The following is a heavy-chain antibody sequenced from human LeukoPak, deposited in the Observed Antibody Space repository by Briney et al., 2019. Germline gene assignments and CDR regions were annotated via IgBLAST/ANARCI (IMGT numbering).Heavy chain of an antibody. CDR2: ISGSGGSI. CDR3: AKDRVVVVAATTGDY. V-gene: IGHV3-23*01. J-gene: IGHJ4*02. Sequence: GGSLRLSCAASGFTFSSYDMSWVRQATGKGLEWVSAISGSGGSIYYADSVKGRFTISRDNSKNTLYLQMNSLRAEDTAVYYCAKDRVVVVAATTGDYWGQGTLVTVSS. CDR1: GFTFSSYD. D-gene: IGHD2-15*01.